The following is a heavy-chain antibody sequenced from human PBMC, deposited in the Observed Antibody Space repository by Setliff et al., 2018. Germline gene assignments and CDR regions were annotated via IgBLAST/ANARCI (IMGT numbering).Heavy chain of an antibody. V-gene: IGHV1-18*01. J-gene: IGHJ5*02. CDR2: ISAYNGNT. CDR3: ARHVLGQQLVYNWFDP. D-gene: IGHD6-13*01. CDR1: GGTFNSYG. Sequence: ASVKVSCKTSGGTFNSYGIDWVRQAPGQGLEWMGWISAYNGNTNYAQKLQGRVTMTTDTSTSTAYMELRSLRSDDTAVYYCARHVLGQQLVYNWFDPWGQGTLVTVS.